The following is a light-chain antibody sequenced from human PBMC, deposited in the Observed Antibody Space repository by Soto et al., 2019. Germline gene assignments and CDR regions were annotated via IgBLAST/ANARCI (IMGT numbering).Light chain of an antibody. CDR3: LQHNTYPWT. J-gene: IGKJ1*01. CDR2: AAS. Sequence: DIQMTQSPSSLSASVGDRVIITCRASQGIGDDLGWYQQKPGKAPKRLIYAASSLQSGVPSRFSGSGSGTDFTLTIISLQPVDFASYYCLQHNTYPWTFGPGTKVEVK. CDR1: QGIGDD. V-gene: IGKV1-17*01.